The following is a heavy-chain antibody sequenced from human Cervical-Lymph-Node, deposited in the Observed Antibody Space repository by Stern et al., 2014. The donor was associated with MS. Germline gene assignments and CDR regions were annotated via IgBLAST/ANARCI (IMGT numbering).Heavy chain of an antibody. V-gene: IGHV1-18*01. Sequence: VQLVESGAEVKKPGASVKVSCRTSGYSFPRYGITWVRQAPGQGLEWMGWISAYNGNTNHAQKLQGRVTMTTDTSTSTGYMELTSLTSDDTAVYYCARVPGIAATGIDYWGQGTLVTVSS. CDR2: ISAYNGNT. CDR3: ARVPGIAATGIDY. D-gene: IGHD6-13*01. CDR1: GYSFPRYG. J-gene: IGHJ4*02.